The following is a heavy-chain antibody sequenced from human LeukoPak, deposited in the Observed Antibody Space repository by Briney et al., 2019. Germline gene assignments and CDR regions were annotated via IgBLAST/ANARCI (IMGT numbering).Heavy chain of an antibody. V-gene: IGHV1-69*05. J-gene: IGHJ4*02. CDR3: ARVIDYGDYAGPLDY. D-gene: IGHD4-17*01. Sequence: GASVKVSCKASGYTFTGYYMHWVRQAPGQGLEWMGRIIPIFGTANYAQKFQGRVTITTDESTSTAYMELSSLRSEDTAVYYCARVIDYGDYAGPLDYWGQGTLVTVSS. CDR2: IIPIFGTA. CDR1: GYTFTGYY.